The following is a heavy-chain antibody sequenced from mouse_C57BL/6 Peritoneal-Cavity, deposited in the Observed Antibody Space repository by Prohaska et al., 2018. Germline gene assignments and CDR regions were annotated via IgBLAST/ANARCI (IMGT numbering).Heavy chain of an antibody. D-gene: IGHD1-1*01. J-gene: IGHJ4*01. V-gene: IGHV1-19*01. CDR3: ARDYYGSSYDYYAMDY. CDR2: INPYNCGT. Sequence: HGKSLEWIGVINPYNCGTSYNQKFKGKATLTVDKSSSTAYMELNSLTSEDAAVYYCARDYYGSSYDYYAMDYWGQGTSVTVSS.